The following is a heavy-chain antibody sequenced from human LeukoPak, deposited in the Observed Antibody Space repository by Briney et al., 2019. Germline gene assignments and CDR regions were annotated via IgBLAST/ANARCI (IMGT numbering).Heavy chain of an antibody. D-gene: IGHD6-13*01. CDR1: GGSISSYY. Sequence: PSETLSLTCTVSGGSISSYYWSWIRQPAGKGLEWIGRIYTSGSTNYNPSLKSRVTMSVDTSKNQFSLKLSSVTAADTAVYYCARGGAAAGTKPFDYWGQGTLVTVSS. J-gene: IGHJ4*02. CDR2: IYTSGST. V-gene: IGHV4-4*07. CDR3: ARGGAAAGTKPFDY.